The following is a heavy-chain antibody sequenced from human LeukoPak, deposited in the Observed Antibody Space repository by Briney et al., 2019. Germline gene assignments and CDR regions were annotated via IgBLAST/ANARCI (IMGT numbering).Heavy chain of an antibody. J-gene: IGHJ4*02. CDR3: AARSSCSSGWNFDY. Sequence: SVKVSCKTSGFTFTSSAVQWVRQARGQRLEWIGWIVVGSGNTNYAQKFQERVTITRDMSTSTAYMELSSLRSEDTAVYYCAARSSCSSGWNFDYWGQGTLVTVSS. CDR1: GFTFTSSA. CDR2: IVVGSGNT. D-gene: IGHD6-19*01. V-gene: IGHV1-58*01.